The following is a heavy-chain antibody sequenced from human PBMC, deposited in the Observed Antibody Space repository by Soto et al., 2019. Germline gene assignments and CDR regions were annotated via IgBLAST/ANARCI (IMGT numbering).Heavy chain of an antibody. Sequence: ASVKVSCKASGYTFTSYYMHWVRQAPGQGLEWMGIINPSGGSTSYAQKFQGRVTMTRDTSTSTVYMELSSLRSEDTAVYYCAKLDTSSRTSCSFYAMDVWGLGTTVTV. V-gene: IGHV1-46*01. CDR3: AKLDTSSRTSCSFYAMDV. CDR2: INPSGGST. CDR1: GYTFTSYY. D-gene: IGHD2-2*01. J-gene: IGHJ6*02.